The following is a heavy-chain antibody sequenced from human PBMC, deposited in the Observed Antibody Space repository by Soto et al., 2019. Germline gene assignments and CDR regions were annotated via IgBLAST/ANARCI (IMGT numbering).Heavy chain of an antibody. CDR1: GFTFSSYS. J-gene: IGHJ3*02. D-gene: IGHD5-12*01. V-gene: IGHV3-48*01. Sequence: EVQLVESGGGLVQPGGSLRLSCAASGFTFSSYSMNWVRQAPGKGLEWVSYISSSSSTIYYADSVKGRFTISRVNANNSLYLQMNSLRAEDTAVYYCARESLAAATISWVDAFDIWGQGTMVTGSS. CDR2: ISSSSSTI. CDR3: ARESLAAATISWVDAFDI.